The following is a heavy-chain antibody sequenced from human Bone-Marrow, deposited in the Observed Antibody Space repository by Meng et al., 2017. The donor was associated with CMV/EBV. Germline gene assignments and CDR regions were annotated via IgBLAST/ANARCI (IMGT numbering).Heavy chain of an antibody. V-gene: IGHV4-30-4*08. J-gene: IGHJ4*02. Sequence: SETLSLTCTVSGGSISSSSYYWGWIRQPPGKGLEWIGYIYYSGSTYYNPSLKSRVTISVDTSKNQFSLKLSSVTAADTAVYYCARERFLEWLSIIDYWGQGTRVTVYS. D-gene: IGHD3-3*01. CDR2: IYYSGST. CDR1: GGSISSSSYY. CDR3: ARERFLEWLSIIDY.